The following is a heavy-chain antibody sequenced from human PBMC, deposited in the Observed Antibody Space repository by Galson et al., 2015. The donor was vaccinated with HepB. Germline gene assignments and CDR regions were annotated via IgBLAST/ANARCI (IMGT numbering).Heavy chain of an antibody. CDR1: GFTFSSYG. J-gene: IGHJ4*02. CDR3: ARAVYDSSGYLDY. CDR2: IWYDGSNK. Sequence: SLRLSCAASGFTFSSYGMHWVRQAPGKGLEWVAVIWYDGSNKYYADSVKGRFTISRDNSKNTLYLQMNSLRAEDTAVYYCARAVYDSSGYLDYWGQGTLVTVSS. D-gene: IGHD3-22*01. V-gene: IGHV3-33*01.